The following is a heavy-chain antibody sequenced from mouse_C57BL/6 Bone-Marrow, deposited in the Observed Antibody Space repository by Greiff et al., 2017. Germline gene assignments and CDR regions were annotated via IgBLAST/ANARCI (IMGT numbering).Heavy chain of an antibody. CDR3: ARAIAAVVDY. D-gene: IGHD1-1*01. CDR1: GYTFTSYW. J-gene: IGHJ2*01. Sequence: VQLQQSGAELVMPGASVKLSCKASGYTFTSYWMHWVKQRPGQGLEWIGGIDPSDSDTNYAPKFQGKSTLTADTSSSTAYMQLSSLTSADSAVYYCARAIAAVVDYWGEGTTRSVTA. V-gene: IGHV1-69*01. CDR2: IDPSDSDT.